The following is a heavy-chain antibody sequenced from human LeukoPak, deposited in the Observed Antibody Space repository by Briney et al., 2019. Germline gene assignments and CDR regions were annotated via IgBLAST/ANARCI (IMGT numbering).Heavy chain of an antibody. D-gene: IGHD2-21*01. CDR2: INPNSGGT. CDR3: ARAIPYYYYMDV. CDR1: GYTLTELS. J-gene: IGHJ6*03. Sequence: ASVKVSCKVSGYTLTELSMHWVRQAPGQGLEWMGWINPNSGGTNYAQKFQGRVTMTRDTSISTAYMELSRLRSDDTAVYYCARAIPYYYYMDVWGKGTTVTVSS. V-gene: IGHV1-2*02.